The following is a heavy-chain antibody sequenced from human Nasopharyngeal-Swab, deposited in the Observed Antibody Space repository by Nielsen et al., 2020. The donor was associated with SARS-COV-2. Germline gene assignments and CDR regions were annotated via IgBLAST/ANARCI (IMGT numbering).Heavy chain of an antibody. Sequence: WIRQPPGKGLERVSGINWNGGSTGYADSVKGRFTISRDNAKKSLSLQMHSLRGEDTAVYYCARDLGSTFYYFDYWGQGTLVTVSS. V-gene: IGHV3-20*03. CDR2: INWNGGST. CDR3: ARDLGSTFYYFDY. D-gene: IGHD3-10*01. J-gene: IGHJ4*02.